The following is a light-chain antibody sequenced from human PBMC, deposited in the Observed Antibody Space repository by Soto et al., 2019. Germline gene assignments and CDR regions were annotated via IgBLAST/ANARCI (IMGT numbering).Light chain of an antibody. CDR3: SSYTSSSTPLYV. CDR2: DDS. Sequence: QSVLTQPASVSGSPGQSITISCTGTSSDVGGYNYVSWYQQHPGKAPKLMIYDDSNRPSGVSNRFSGSKSGNTASLTISGVQADDEADYYCSSYTSSSTPLYVFGTGTKLTVL. V-gene: IGLV2-14*01. CDR1: SSDVGGYNY. J-gene: IGLJ1*01.